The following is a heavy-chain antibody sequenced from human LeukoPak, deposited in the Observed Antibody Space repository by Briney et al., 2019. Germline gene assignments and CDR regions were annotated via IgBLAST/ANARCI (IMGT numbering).Heavy chain of an antibody. Sequence: KPGGSLRLSCAASGFTFSSYSMNWVRQAPGKGLEGVSSISSSSSYIYYADSVKGRFTISRDNAKNSLYLQMHSLRAEDTAVYYCARDVPYYDSSGYYYPDAFDIWGQGTMVTVSS. V-gene: IGHV3-21*01. CDR1: GFTFSSYS. CDR2: ISSSSSYI. J-gene: IGHJ3*02. D-gene: IGHD3-22*01. CDR3: ARDVPYYDSSGYYYPDAFDI.